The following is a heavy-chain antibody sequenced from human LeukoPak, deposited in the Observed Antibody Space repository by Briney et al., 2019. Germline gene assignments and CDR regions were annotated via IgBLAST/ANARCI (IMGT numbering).Heavy chain of an antibody. D-gene: IGHD3-10*01. Sequence: GGSLRLSCAASGFTFSTYAMGWVRQAPGKGLEWVSSIIISGGGTYYADSVKGRFTISRDSSKNTLYLQMNSLRAEDTAVYYCAKGSNYGFGYYFDYWGQGTLVTVSS. V-gene: IGHV3-23*01. CDR1: GFTFSTYA. CDR3: AKGSNYGFGYYFDY. J-gene: IGHJ4*02. CDR2: IIISGGGT.